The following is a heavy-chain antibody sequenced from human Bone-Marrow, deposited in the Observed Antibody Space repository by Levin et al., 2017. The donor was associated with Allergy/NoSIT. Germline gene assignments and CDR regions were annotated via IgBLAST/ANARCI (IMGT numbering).Heavy chain of an antibody. J-gene: IGHJ4*02. V-gene: IGHV3-48*02. CDR1: GFTFSSYS. CDR2: ISSSSSTI. CDR3: ARGCSRAYYYDSSGYYYDFIDY. D-gene: IGHD3-22*01. Sequence: SCAASGFTFSSYSMNWVRQAPGKGLEWVSYISSSSSTIYYADSVKGRFTISRDNAKNSLYLQMNSLRDEDTAVYYCARGCSRAYYYDSSGYYYDFIDYWGQGTLVTVSS.